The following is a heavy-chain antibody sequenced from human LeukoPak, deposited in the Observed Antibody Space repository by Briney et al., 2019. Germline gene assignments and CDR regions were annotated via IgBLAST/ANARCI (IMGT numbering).Heavy chain of an antibody. CDR3: ARGSKYSGSYYLRSYDY. D-gene: IGHD3-10*01. V-gene: IGHV1-46*01. CDR2: INPSGGST. CDR1: GYTFTSYY. Sequence: ASVKVSCKASGYTFTSYYMHWVRQAPGQGLEWMGIINPSGGSTSYAQKFQGRVTMTRDTSTSTVYMELSSLRSEDTAVYYCARGSKYSGSYYLRSYDYWGQGTLVTVSS. J-gene: IGHJ4*02.